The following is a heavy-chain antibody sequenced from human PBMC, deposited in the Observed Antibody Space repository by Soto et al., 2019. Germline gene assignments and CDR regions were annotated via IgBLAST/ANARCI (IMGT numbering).Heavy chain of an antibody. Sequence: EVQLVESGGGVVQPGRSLRLSCAASGFTFDDYAMHWVRQGPGKGLEWVSGISWNSGTIVYADSVKGRFTISRDNAKDSLYLQMNSLRSDDTALYYCAKSYEHILRAAKFDYWGQGALVTVSS. J-gene: IGHJ4*02. V-gene: IGHV3-9*01. CDR1: GFTFDDYA. CDR2: ISWNSGTI. CDR3: AKSYEHILRAAKFDY. D-gene: IGHD1-26*01.